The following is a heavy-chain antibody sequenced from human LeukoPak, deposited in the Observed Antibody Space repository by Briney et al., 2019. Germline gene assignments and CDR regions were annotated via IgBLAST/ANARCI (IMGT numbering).Heavy chain of an antibody. CDR1: GYTFTGYY. Sequence: ASVKISCKASGYTFTGYYMHWVRQAPGQGLEWMGWINPNSGGTNYAQKFQGRVTMTRDTSISTAYMELSRLRSDDTAVYYCARDRVLWWQRYYYYYMTSGAKGPRSPSP. CDR2: INPNSGGT. CDR3: ARDRVLWWQRYYYYYMTS. J-gene: IGHJ6*03. V-gene: IGHV1-2*02. D-gene: IGHD2-21*01.